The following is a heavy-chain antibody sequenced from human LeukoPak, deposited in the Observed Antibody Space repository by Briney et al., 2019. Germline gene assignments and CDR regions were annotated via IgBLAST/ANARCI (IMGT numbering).Heavy chain of an antibody. CDR3: ARLLDNDSSGDPDTFDM. CDR2: VYYTGRT. V-gene: IGHV4-59*11. CDR1: GGALSCHY. Sequence: SETLSLTCTVSGGALSCHYWSWIRQPPGKGPEWIGFVYYTGRTRYNPSLQSRVTISRDTSKSQFSLKVTSVTAADTAVYSCARLLDNDSSGDPDTFDMWGQGTMVTVSS. J-gene: IGHJ3*02. D-gene: IGHD3-22*01.